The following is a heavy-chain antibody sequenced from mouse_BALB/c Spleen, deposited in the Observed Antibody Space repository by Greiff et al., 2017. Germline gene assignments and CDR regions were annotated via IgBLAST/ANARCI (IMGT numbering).Heavy chain of an antibody. V-gene: IGHV1S135*01. Sequence: EVKLQQSGPELVKPGASVKVSCKASGYAFTSYNMYWVKQSHGKSLEWIGYIDPYNGGTSYNQKFKGKATLTVDKSSSTAYMHLNSLTSEDSAVYYCARRGVYYGYDDYYAMDYWGQGTSVTVSS. CDR1: GYAFTSYN. D-gene: IGHD2-2*01. CDR3: ARRGVYYGYDDYYAMDY. CDR2: IDPYNGGT. J-gene: IGHJ4*01.